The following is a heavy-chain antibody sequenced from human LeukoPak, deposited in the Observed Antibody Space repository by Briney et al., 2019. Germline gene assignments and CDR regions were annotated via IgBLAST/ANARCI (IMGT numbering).Heavy chain of an antibody. D-gene: IGHD1-26*01. CDR2: IKQDGSEK. V-gene: IGHV3-7*01. CDR3: ARAYSGTYRAGDY. J-gene: IGHJ4*02. Sequence: GGSLRLSCAASGFTFSNYWMTWVRQAPGKGLEWVANIKQDGSEKYYVDSVKGRFTISRDNAKNSLYLQMTSLRAEDTAVYFCARAYSGTYRAGDYWGQGTLVTVSS. CDR1: GFTFSNYW.